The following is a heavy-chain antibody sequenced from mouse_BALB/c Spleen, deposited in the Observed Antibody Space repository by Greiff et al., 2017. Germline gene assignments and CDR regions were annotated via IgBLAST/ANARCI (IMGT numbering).Heavy chain of an antibody. D-gene: IGHD1-1*01. Sequence: EVQLQQSGPELVKPGASVKISCKASGYTFTDYNMHWVKQSHGKSLEWIGYIYPYNGGTGYNQKFKSKATLTVDNSSSTAYMELRSLTSEDSAVYYCARSGTTVGYFDVWGAGTTVTVSS. V-gene: IGHV1S29*02. CDR2: IYPYNGGT. J-gene: IGHJ1*01. CDR3: ARSGTTVGYFDV. CDR1: GYTFTDYN.